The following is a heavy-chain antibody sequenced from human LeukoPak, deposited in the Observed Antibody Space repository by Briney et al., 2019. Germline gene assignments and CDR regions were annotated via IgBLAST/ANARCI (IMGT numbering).Heavy chain of an antibody. CDR2: INPNSGGT. Sequence: ASVKVSCKASGYTFTGYYMHWVRQAPGQGLEWMGWINPNSGGTNYAQKFQGRVTMTRDTSISTAYMELSGLRSDDTAVYYCASTRGGYSYGDFDYWGQGTLVTVSS. V-gene: IGHV1-2*02. D-gene: IGHD5-18*01. CDR3: ASTRGGYSYGDFDY. J-gene: IGHJ4*02. CDR1: GYTFTGYY.